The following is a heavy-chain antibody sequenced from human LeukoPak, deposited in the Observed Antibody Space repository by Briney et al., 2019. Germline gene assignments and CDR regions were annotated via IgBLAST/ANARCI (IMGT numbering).Heavy chain of an antibody. D-gene: IGHD5-18*01. CDR1: GFTFSSYE. Sequence: GGSLRLSCAASGFTFSSYEMNWVRQAPGKGLEWVSYISSSGSTIYYADSVKGRFTISRDNAKNSLYLQMNSLRAEDKAVYYCASSGYSYGWGYFDYWGQGTLVTVSS. J-gene: IGHJ4*02. V-gene: IGHV3-48*03. CDR2: ISSSGSTI. CDR3: ASSGYSYGWGYFDY.